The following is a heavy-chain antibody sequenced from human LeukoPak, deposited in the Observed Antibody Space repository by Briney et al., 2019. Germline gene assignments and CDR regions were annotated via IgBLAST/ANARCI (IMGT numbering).Heavy chain of an antibody. D-gene: IGHD1-26*01. CDR3: ARGRHSGSYYTNWFDP. J-gene: IGHJ5*02. V-gene: IGHV1-8*01. CDR2: MNPNSGNT. CDR1: GYTFTSYD. Sequence: ASVKVSCKASGYTFTSYDINWVRQATGQGLEWMGWMNPNSGNTGYAQKFQGRVTMTRNTSISTAYMELSSLRSENTAVYYSARGRHSGSYYTNWFDPWGQGTLVTVSS.